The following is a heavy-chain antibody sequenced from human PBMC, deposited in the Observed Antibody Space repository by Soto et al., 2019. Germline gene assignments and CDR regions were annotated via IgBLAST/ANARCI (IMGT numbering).Heavy chain of an antibody. Sequence: EVQLVESGGGLVQPGRSLRLSCAASGFTFDDYAMHWVRQAPGKGLEWVSSISWTGGNRDYVDSVKGRFTISRDNAKNSLYQQMNMQRPEDTALYYCANAHSTNWYGIAFDIWGLGTMVTVSS. V-gene: IGHV3-9*01. J-gene: IGHJ3*02. CDR1: GFTFDDYA. CDR2: ISWTGGNR. D-gene: IGHD1-20*01. CDR3: ANAHSTNWYGIAFDI.